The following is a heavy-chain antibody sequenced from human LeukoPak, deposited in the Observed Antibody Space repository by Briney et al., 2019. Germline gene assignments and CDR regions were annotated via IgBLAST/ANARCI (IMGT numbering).Heavy chain of an antibody. J-gene: IGHJ4*02. V-gene: IGHV3-23*01. CDR3: AKDRGRYARLGFDC. Sequence: GGSLRLSCAASEFTFSSYGMSWVRQAPGRGLEWVSANSGGGESTYYADSVKGRFTISRDNSNHTLYLQMNSLRADDTAVYYCAKDRGRYARLGFDCWGQGTLVTVSS. CDR2: NSGGGEST. CDR1: EFTFSSYG. D-gene: IGHD3-16*01.